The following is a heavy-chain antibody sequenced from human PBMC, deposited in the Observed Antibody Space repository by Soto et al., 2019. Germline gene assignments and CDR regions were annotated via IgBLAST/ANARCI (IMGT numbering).Heavy chain of an antibody. D-gene: IGHD2-2*01. CDR1: GGSVSSGSYY. J-gene: IGHJ3*02. Sequence: QVQLQESGPGLVKPSETLSLTCTVSGGSVSSGSYYWSWIRQPPGKGLEWIGYIYYSGSTNYNPSLKSRVTISVDTSKNQFSLKLSSVTAADTAVYYCARDIAVVPAANLDAFDIWGQGTMVTVSS. CDR2: IYYSGST. CDR3: ARDIAVVPAANLDAFDI. V-gene: IGHV4-61*01.